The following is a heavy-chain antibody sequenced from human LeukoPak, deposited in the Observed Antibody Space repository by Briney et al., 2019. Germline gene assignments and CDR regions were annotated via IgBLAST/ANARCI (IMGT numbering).Heavy chain of an antibody. CDR3: ARDSGDGYNPGIFEAFDI. CDR1: GFTFSSYA. CDR2: ISYDGSNK. D-gene: IGHD5-24*01. Sequence: PGRSLRLSCAASGFTFSSYAMHWVRQAPGKGLEWVAVISYDGSNKYYADSVKGRFTISRDNSKNTLYLQMNSLRAEDTAVYYCARDSGDGYNPGIFEAFDIWGQGTMVTVSS. J-gene: IGHJ3*02. V-gene: IGHV3-30*04.